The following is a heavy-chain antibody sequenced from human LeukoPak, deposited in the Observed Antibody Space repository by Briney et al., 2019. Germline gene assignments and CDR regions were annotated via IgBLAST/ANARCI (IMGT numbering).Heavy chain of an antibody. Sequence: TGGSLRLSCAASGFTFSSYSMTWVRQAPGKGLEWVSSISSSSSYIYYADSVKGRFTISRDNAKNSLYLQMNSLRAEDTAVYYCARVEVVVVPAATYNWFDPRGQGTLVTVSS. J-gene: IGHJ5*02. CDR1: GFTFSSYS. CDR3: ARVEVVVVPAATYNWFDP. D-gene: IGHD2-2*01. V-gene: IGHV3-21*01. CDR2: ISSSSSYI.